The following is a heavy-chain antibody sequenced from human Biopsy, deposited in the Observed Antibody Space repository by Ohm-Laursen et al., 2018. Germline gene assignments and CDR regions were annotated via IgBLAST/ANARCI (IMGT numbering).Heavy chain of an antibody. CDR2: ISPISDTA. CDR1: GATFSSIG. J-gene: IGHJ5*01. D-gene: IGHD2/OR15-2a*01. V-gene: IGHV1-69*04. CDR3: ARTFGESFYGLSCDP. Sequence: SSVKASCKASGATFSSIGITWVRQVPGQGLEWMGRISPISDTAHYAQKFQGRVTISADKSTGTAFMELSSLRSEDTAVYYCARTFGESFYGLSCDPWGQGSLVTVSS.